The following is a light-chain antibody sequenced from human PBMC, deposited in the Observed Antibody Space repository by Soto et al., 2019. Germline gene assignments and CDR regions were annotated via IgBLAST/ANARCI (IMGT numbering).Light chain of an antibody. J-gene: IGKJ1*01. CDR3: QEYIQWPPGM. CDR2: GAS. Sequence: EIVWTQSPGTLSWSPGERATLSCRASQSVSSSYLAWYQQKPGQAPRLLIYGASNRATGIPPRFSGSGSGTDFTLTISSLQSEDFAVYYCQEYIQWPPGMFGPGTKVDIK. CDR1: QSVSSSY. V-gene: IGKV3-20*01.